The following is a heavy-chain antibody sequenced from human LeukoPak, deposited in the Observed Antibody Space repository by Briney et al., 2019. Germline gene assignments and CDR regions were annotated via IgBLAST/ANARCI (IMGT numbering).Heavy chain of an antibody. CDR3: ARHPRSRLPVFGY. D-gene: IGHD3-10*02. V-gene: IGHV4-30-4*01. CDR2: IYYSGNT. Sequence: SQTLSLTCTVSGGSISSGDYYWSWIRQPPGKGLEWIGYIYYSGNTYYNPSLKSRVTISVDTSKNQFSLKLSSVTAADTAVYYCARHPRSRLPVFGYWGQGTLVTVSS. CDR1: GGSISSGDYY. J-gene: IGHJ4*02.